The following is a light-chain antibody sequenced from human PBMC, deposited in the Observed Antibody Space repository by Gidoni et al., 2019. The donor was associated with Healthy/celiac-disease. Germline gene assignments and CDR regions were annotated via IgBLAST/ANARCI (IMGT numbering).Light chain of an antibody. Sequence: EIVLTQSPATLSLSPGERATLSCRASQSVSSYLAWYQQKPGQAPRLLIYDASNRATGIPARFSGSGSGTDFTLSSSSLEPEDFEVYYCQQRSNWPLFGPGTKVDIK. J-gene: IGKJ3*01. CDR2: DAS. CDR3: QQRSNWPL. V-gene: IGKV3-11*01. CDR1: QSVSSY.